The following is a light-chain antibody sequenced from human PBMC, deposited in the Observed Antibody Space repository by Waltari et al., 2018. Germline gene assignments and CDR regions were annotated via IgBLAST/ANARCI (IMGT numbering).Light chain of an antibody. CDR3: QKYVNLPAT. V-gene: IGKV3-20*01. CDR2: DAS. J-gene: IGKJ1*01. Sequence: IVLTQSPGTLSLSPGERATLSCRASQSVGRYLAWYQQKPGQAPRLLIYDASTRATGSPDRFSGRGSGTDFSLTISRLESEDFAVYYCQKYVNLPATFGQGTKVEIK. CDR1: QSVGRY.